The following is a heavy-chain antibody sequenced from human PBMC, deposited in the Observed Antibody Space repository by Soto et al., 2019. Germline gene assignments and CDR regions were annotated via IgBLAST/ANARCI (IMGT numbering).Heavy chain of an antibody. J-gene: IGHJ4*02. V-gene: IGHV3-21*01. CDR2: ISSGSSLL. D-gene: IGHD6-19*01. CDR3: AKALRSNVTRGRQWLEYYFDY. CDR1: GFTFSSYT. Sequence: PGGSLRLSCAASGFTFSSYTMHWVRQAPGKGLEWVSSISSGSSLLYYADSVRGRFTISRDNAKNSLYLQMNSLRADDTAVYYCAKALRSNVTRGRQWLEYYFDYWGQGTLVTVSS.